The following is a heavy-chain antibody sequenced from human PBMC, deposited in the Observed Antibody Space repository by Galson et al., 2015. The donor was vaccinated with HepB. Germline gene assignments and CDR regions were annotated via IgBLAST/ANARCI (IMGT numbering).Heavy chain of an antibody. V-gene: IGHV3-23*01. CDR3: AKDFIIRRGYYYYGMDV. D-gene: IGHD3-10*01. CDR2: VSESGGGT. Sequence: SLRLSCAASGFTFSNYAMSWVRQAPGKGLEWVSAVSESGGGTYYADSVKGRFTISRDNSKNTLYVQMNSLRAEDTAVYYCAKDFIIRRGYYYYGMDVWGQGTTVTVSS. CDR1: GFTFSNYA. J-gene: IGHJ6*02.